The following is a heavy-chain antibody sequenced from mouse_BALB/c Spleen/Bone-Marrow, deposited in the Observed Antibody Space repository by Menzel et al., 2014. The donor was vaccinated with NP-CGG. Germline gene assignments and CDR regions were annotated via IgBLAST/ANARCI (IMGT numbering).Heavy chain of an antibody. V-gene: IGHV2-6-7*01. J-gene: IGHJ4*01. Sequence: QLVESGPGLVAPSQSLSITCTVSGFSLTGYGVNWVRQPPGKGLEWLGMIWGDGSTDYNSALKSRLSISKDNSKSQVFLKMNSLQTDDTARYYCARALYDYDDLYCAMDYWGQGTSVTVSS. CDR1: GFSLTGYG. CDR2: IWGDGST. D-gene: IGHD2-4*01. CDR3: ARALYDYDDLYCAMDY.